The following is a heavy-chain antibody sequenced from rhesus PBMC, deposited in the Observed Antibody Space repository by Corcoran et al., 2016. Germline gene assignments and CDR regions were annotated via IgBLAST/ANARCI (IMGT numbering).Heavy chain of an antibody. CDR2: IYGSGSST. V-gene: IGHV4S11*01. J-gene: IGHJ3*01. D-gene: IGHD3-3*01. CDR1: GGSISSNY. CDR3: ASRGSAVLYAFDF. Sequence: QVQLQESGPGLVKPSETLSLTCAVSGGSISSNYWSWLRQAPGKGLEWIGYIYGSGSSTNYNPSLKSRVTLSVDTSKNQLSLKLSSVTAADTAVYYCASRGSAVLYAFDFWGQGLRVTVSS.